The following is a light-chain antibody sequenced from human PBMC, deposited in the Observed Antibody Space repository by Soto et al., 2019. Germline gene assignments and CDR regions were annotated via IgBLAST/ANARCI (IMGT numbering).Light chain of an antibody. J-gene: IGKJ2*01. Sequence: EIILTQSPASLSVSPGERATLSCRASQSVNNNLAWYQQKRGQAPRLLIYGASTRATGIPGRFRGSGSGTEFTLTITSLQSEDFAVYFCQQYNNRPPDTFGQGTKLEIK. CDR3: QQYNNRPPDT. CDR2: GAS. V-gene: IGKV3-15*01. CDR1: QSVNNN.